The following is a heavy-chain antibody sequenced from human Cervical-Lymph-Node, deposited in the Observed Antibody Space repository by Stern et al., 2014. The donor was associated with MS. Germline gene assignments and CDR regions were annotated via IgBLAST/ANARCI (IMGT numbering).Heavy chain of an antibody. CDR1: GFTFSNAW. V-gene: IGHV3-15*01. J-gene: IGHJ6*02. CDR3: TPDYHYYGMDV. CDR2: LKSKTDGGTT. Sequence: VQLVQSGGGLVKPGGSLRLSCAASGFTFSNAWMSWVRQAPGKGLEWVGRLKSKTDGGTTDYAAPVKGRFTISRDDSKNTLYLQMNSLKTEDTAVYYCTPDYHYYGMDVWGQGTTVTVSS.